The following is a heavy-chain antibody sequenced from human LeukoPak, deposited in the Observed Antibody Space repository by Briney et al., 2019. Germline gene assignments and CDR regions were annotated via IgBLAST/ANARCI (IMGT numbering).Heavy chain of an antibody. V-gene: IGHV3-23*01. CDR3: ANLAQAAFSY. CDR1: GFTFSSCA. CDR2: ISGSGGST. Sequence: GGSLRLSCAASGFTFSSCAMSWVRQALGKGLEWVSAISGSGGSTYYADSVKGRFTISRDNSKNTLYLQMNSLRAEDTAVYYCANLAQAAFSYWGQGTLVTVSS. J-gene: IGHJ4*02. D-gene: IGHD2-15*01.